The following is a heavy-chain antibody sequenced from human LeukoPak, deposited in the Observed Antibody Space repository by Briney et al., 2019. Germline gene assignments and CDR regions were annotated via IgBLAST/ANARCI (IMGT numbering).Heavy chain of an antibody. CDR1: GGSISSGGYY. D-gene: IGHD2-2*01. V-gene: IGHV4-31*03. CDR2: IYYSGST. CDR3: ARGYCSSTSCYLADY. J-gene: IGHJ4*02. Sequence: PSQTLSLTCTVSGGSISSGGYYWSWLRQHPGTGLEWIGYIYYSGSTYYNPSLKSRVTISVDTSKNQFSLKLSSVTAADTAVYYCARGYCSSTSCYLADYWGQGTLVTVSS.